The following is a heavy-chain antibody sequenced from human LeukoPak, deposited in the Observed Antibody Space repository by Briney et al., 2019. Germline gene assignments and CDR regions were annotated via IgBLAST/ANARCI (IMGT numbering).Heavy chain of an antibody. V-gene: IGHV4-34*01. CDR2: INHSGST. D-gene: IGHD4-17*01. J-gene: IGHJ4*02. CDR3: ARTGSTVTMLYPFDH. Sequence: PSETLSLTCAVYGGSFSGYYWSWIRQPPGKGLEWIGEINHSGSTNYNPSLKSRVTISVDTSKNQFSLKLSSVTAADTAVYYCARTGSTVTMLYPFDHWGQGTLVTVSS. CDR1: GGSFSGYY.